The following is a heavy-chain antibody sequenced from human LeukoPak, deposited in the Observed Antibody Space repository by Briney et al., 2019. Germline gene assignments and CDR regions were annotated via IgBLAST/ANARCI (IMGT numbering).Heavy chain of an antibody. CDR2: ISSSGSTI. CDR1: GFTFSSYE. V-gene: IGHV3-48*03. J-gene: IGHJ4*02. CDR3: ARASDYGDYVARFDY. Sequence: GRSLRLSCAASGFTFSSYEMNWVRQAPGKGLEWVSYISSSGSTIYYADSVKGRFTISRDNAKNSLYLQMNSLRAEDTAVYYCARASDYGDYVARFDYWGQGTLVTVSS. D-gene: IGHD4-17*01.